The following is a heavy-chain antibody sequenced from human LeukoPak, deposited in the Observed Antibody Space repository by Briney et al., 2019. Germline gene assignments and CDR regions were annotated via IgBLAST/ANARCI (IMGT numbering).Heavy chain of an antibody. V-gene: IGHV3-48*03. J-gene: IGHJ6*04. CDR3: AELGITMIGGV. CDR2: ISSSGSTI. CDR1: GFAFSSYG. Sequence: GGSLRLSCGASGFAFSSYGMHWVRQAPGKGLEWVSYISSSGSTIYYADSVKGRFTISRDNAKNSLYLQMNSLRAEDTAVYYCAELGITMIGGVWGKGTTVTISS. D-gene: IGHD3-10*02.